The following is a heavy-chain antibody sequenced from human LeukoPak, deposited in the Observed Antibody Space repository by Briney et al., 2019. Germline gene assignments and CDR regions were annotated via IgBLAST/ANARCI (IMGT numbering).Heavy chain of an antibody. D-gene: IGHD3-9*01. V-gene: IGHV3-23*01. CDR2: VSGSGGST. CDR3: AKRGVTGYKEAFDY. J-gene: IGHJ4*02. Sequence: GGSLRLSCAASGFTFSSYAMSWVRQAPGKGLEWVSAVSGSGGSTYYADSVEGRFTISRDNSKNTLHLQMNSLRAEDTAVYYCAKRGVTGYKEAFDYWGQGTLVTVSS. CDR1: GFTFSSYA.